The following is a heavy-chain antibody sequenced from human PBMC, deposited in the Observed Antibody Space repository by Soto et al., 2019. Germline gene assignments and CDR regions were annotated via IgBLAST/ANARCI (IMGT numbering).Heavy chain of an antibody. CDR1: GGTFSSYA. CDR2: IIPIFGTA. Sequence: SVKVSCKASGGTFSSYAISWVRQAPGQGLEWMGGIIPIFGTANYAQKFQGRVTITADESTDTAYMELSSLRSEDTAVYYCATTHGVLRFFDCLGFAAFDSWGQGTMVPVSS. D-gene: IGHD3-3*01. CDR3: ATTHGVLRFFDCLGFAAFDS. J-gene: IGHJ3*02. V-gene: IGHV1-69*13.